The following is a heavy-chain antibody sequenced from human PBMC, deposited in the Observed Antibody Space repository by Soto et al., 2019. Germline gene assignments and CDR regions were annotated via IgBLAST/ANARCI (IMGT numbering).Heavy chain of an antibody. CDR2: IDWDDDT. J-gene: IGHJ4*02. D-gene: IGHD2-21*01. Sequence: SGPTLVNPTQTLTLTCTFSGFSLSTPGMRVSWIRQPPGKALEWLARIDWDDDTFYSPSLKTRLTISKDTSKNQVVLTVANMDPTDTAIYYCARVWIADSFDYLGQGALVTVSS. CDR1: GFSLSTPGMR. CDR3: ARVWIADSFDY. V-gene: IGHV2-70*04.